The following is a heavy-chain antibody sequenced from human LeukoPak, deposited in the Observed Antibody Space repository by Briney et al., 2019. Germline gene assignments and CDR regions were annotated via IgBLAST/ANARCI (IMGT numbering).Heavy chain of an antibody. D-gene: IGHD3-10*01. CDR2: ISYDGSNK. J-gene: IGHJ4*02. CDR1: GFTFSSYG. Sequence: GRSLRLSCAASGFTFSSYGMHWVRQAPGKGLEWVAVISYDGSNKYYADSVKGRFTISRDNSKNTLYLQMNSLRVEDTAVYYCAKGGLWFGELVYLDYWGQGTLVTVSS. V-gene: IGHV3-30*18. CDR3: AKGGLWFGELVYLDY.